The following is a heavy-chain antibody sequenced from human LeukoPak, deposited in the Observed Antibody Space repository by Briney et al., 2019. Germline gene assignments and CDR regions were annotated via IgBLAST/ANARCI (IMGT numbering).Heavy chain of an antibody. J-gene: IGHJ4*02. V-gene: IGHV1-2*06. D-gene: IGHD2-21*02. CDR2: INPNSGGT. CDR1: GYAFTDHY. CDR3: ARGSGCGGDCYDSDY. Sequence: ASVKVSCKASGYAFTDHYMHWVRQAPGQGLEWMGRINPNSGGTNYAQKFQGRVTMTRDTSISTAYMELSRLRSDDTAVYYCARGSGCGGDCYDSDYWGQGTLVTVSS.